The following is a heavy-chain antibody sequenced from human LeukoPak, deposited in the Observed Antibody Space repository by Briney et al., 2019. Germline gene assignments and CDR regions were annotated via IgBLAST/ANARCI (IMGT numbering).Heavy chain of an antibody. CDR3: ARHTGSTGVFDI. Sequence: GEALKIFWKGSGYSFTGYWIGWVRQMSGKGLEWVGMIYPAGSDSRYCPFCQGQVTISADQSINTAYLQWSSLKAWDTAMYYFARHTGSTGVFDIWGEARMVTVHS. D-gene: IGHD1-1*01. CDR1: GYSFTGYW. CDR2: IYPAGSDS. V-gene: IGHV5-51*01. J-gene: IGHJ3*02.